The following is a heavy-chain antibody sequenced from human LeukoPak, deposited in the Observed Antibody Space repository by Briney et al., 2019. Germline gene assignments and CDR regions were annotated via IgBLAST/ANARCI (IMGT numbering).Heavy chain of an antibody. CDR1: GGTFSSYA. CDR3: ARDLEYNWNDSTYYYYYMDV. CDR2: IIPIFGTA. D-gene: IGHD1-1*01. Sequence: GASVKVSCKASGGTFSSYAISWVRQAPGQGLEWMGGIIPIFGTANYAQKFQVRVTITADESTSTAYMELSRLRSDDTAVYYCARDLEYNWNDSTYYYYYMDVWGKGTTVTVSS. J-gene: IGHJ6*03. V-gene: IGHV1-69*01.